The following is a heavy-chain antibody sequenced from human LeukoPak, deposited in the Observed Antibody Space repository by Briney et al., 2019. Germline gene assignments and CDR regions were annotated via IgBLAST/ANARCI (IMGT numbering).Heavy chain of an antibody. D-gene: IGHD4-17*01. CDR1: GFSLSTSGVG. J-gene: IGHJ3*02. CDR2: IYWDDDK. V-gene: IGHV2-5*02. Sequence: ESGPTLVNPTQTLTLTCTFSGFSLSTSGVGVGWIRQPPGKALEWLALIYWDDDKRYSPALKSRLTITKDTSQNQVVLTMTNMDPVDTATYYCAHSLLAPYGDYAGDAFDIWGQGTMVTVSS. CDR3: AHSLLAPYGDYAGDAFDI.